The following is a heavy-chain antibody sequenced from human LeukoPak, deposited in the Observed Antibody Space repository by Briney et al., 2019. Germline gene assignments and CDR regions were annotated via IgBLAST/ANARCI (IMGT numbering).Heavy chain of an antibody. V-gene: IGHV1-2*02. J-gene: IGHJ6*03. Sequence: GASVKVSCKASGYTFTCYYMHWVRQAPGQGLEWMGWINPNSGGTNYAQKFQGRVTMTRDTSISTAYMELSRLRSDDTAVYYCARRGSAAGDYYYYYMDVWGKGTTVTVSS. D-gene: IGHD6-13*01. CDR3: ARRGSAAGDYYYYYMDV. CDR2: INPNSGGT. CDR1: GYTFTCYY.